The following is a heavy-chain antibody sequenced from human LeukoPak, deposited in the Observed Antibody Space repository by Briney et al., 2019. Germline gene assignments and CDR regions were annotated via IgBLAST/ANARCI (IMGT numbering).Heavy chain of an antibody. V-gene: IGHV1-2*02. CDR2: INPNSGGT. Sequence: GASVKVSCKASGYTFTGYYMHWVRQAPGQGLEWTGWINPNSGGTNYAQKFQGRVTMTRDTSISTAYMELSRLRSDDTAVYYCARADPITIFGVNYFDYWGQGTLVTVSS. D-gene: IGHD3-3*01. CDR3: ARADPITIFGVNYFDY. CDR1: GYTFTGYY. J-gene: IGHJ4*02.